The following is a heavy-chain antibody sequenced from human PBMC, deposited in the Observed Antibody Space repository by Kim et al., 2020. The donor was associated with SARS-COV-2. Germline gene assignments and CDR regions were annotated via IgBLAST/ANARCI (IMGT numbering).Heavy chain of an antibody. CDR3: AGTPVTKAILYYYYYYYMDV. J-gene: IGHJ6*03. Sequence: RFTISRDNSKNTLYLQMNSLRAEDTAVYYCAGTPVTKAILYYYYYYYMDVWGKGTTVTVSS. D-gene: IGHD4-17*01. V-gene: IGHV3-30*03.